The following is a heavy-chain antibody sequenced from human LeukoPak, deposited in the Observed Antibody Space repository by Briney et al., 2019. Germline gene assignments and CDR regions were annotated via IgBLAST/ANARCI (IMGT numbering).Heavy chain of an antibody. J-gene: IGHJ6*02. CDR3: ASRYCSGGSCHYYYYVMDV. D-gene: IGHD2-15*01. CDR1: GGSISSGGYY. Sequence: SQTLSLTCTVSGGSISSGGYYWSWIRQHPGKGLEWIGYIYYSGSTYYNPSLKSRVTISIDTSQNQFSLKLSSVTAADTAVYYCASRYCSGGSCHYYYYVMDVRGQGTTVTVSS. CDR2: IYYSGST. V-gene: IGHV4-31*03.